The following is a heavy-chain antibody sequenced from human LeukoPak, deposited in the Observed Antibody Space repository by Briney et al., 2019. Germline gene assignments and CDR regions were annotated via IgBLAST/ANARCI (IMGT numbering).Heavy chain of an antibody. CDR3: ARDRGTYYDILTGYSASGDFDY. V-gene: IGHV3-11*04. Sequence: GGSLRLSCAASGFTFSDYYMSWIRQAPGRGLEWVSYISSSGTTTYYADSVKGRFTISRDNSKNSLYLQMNSLRDEDTAVYYCARDRGTYYDILTGYSASGDFDYWGQGTLVTVSS. D-gene: IGHD3-9*01. CDR2: ISSSGTTT. J-gene: IGHJ4*02. CDR1: GFTFSDYY.